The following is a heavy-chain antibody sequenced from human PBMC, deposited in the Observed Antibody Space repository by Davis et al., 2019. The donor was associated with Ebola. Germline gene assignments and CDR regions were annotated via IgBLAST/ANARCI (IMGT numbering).Heavy chain of an antibody. CDR2: INHNGSEQ. D-gene: IGHD2-21*01. V-gene: IGHV3-7*03. J-gene: IGHJ5*01. CDR3: ARDDALFFDS. CDR1: GFTFSSYA. Sequence: PGGSLRLSCAASGFTFSSYAMSWVRQAPGKGLEWVANINHNGSEQYYVDSVKGRFIISRDNSKNSMYLQMNSLRVEDTAVYYCARDDALFFDSWGQGSLVTVSS.